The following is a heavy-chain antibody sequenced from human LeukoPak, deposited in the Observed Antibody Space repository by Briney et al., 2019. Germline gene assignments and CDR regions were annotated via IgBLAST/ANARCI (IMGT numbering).Heavy chain of an antibody. CDR1: EFSVGSNY. CDR2: IYSGGRT. Sequence: GGSLRLSCAASEFSVGSNYMTWVRQAPGKGLEWVSLIYSGGRTYYADSVKGRFTISRDNSKNTLYLQMNSLRAEDTAVYYCAKDRTMFSGDDAFDIWGQGTMVTVSS. CDR3: AKDRTMFSGDDAFDI. D-gene: IGHD3-10*02. J-gene: IGHJ3*02. V-gene: IGHV3-66*01.